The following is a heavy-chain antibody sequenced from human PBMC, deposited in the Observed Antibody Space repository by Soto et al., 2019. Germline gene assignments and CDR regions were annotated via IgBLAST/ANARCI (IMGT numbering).Heavy chain of an antibody. J-gene: IGHJ6*02. CDR2: VSASGLNT. Sequence: GGSLRLSCAASGFTFSTYAMAWVRQAPGKGLEWVSGVSASGLNTYYADPVKGRFYISRDNSKNTLYLQMNSLRAEDTAVYYCAKDEPAAAGNYYGMDVWGQGTTVTVSS. CDR1: GFTFSTYA. CDR3: AKDEPAAAGNYYGMDV. V-gene: IGHV3-23*01. D-gene: IGHD6-13*01.